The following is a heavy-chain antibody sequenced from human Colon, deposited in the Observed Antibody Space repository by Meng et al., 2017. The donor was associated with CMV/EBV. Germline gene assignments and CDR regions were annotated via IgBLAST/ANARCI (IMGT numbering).Heavy chain of an antibody. D-gene: IGHD4-11*01. CDR1: GFTFNNYE. J-gene: IGHJ3*02. CDR3: ASDTGGSNYDAFDI. Sequence: GESLKISCTASGFTFNNYEMNWVRQAPGKGLEWVSYIRSSGSNIQYADSVKGRFTISRDYTKNSLYLQISILRAENTAVYYCASDTGGSNYDAFDIWGQGTVVTVSS. CDR2: IRSSGSNI. V-gene: IGHV3-48*03.